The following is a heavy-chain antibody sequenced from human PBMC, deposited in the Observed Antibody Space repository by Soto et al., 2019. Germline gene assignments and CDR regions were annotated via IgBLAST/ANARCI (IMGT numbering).Heavy chain of an antibody. CDR2: TYYRSKWYN. CDR1: GDSVSSNSAA. CDR3: ARAYCSGGSCRASSSWLDP. D-gene: IGHD2-15*01. J-gene: IGHJ5*02. V-gene: IGHV6-1*01. Sequence: SQTLSLTCAISGDSVSSNSAAWNWIRQSPSRGLEWLGRTYYRSKWYNDYAVSVKSRITINPATSKNQFSLQLNSVTPEDTAVYYCARAYCSGGSCRASSSWLDPRGPGTLVTGSS.